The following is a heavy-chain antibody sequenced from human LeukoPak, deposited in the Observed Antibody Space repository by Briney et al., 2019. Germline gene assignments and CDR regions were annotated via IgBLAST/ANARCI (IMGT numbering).Heavy chain of an antibody. V-gene: IGHV3-48*03. CDR3: ARDPIAAAGTELDY. Sequence: GGSLRLSCAASGFTFSRYEMDWVRQAPGKGLEWVSYFSSSASTIYYADSVKGRFTISRDNAKNSLYLQMNSLRAEDTAVYYCARDPIAAAGTELDYWGQGTLVIVSS. D-gene: IGHD6-13*01. J-gene: IGHJ4*02. CDR2: FSSSASTI. CDR1: GFTFSRYE.